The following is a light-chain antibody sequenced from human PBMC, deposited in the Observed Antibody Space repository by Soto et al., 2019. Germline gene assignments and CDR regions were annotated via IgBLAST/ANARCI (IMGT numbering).Light chain of an antibody. J-gene: IGLJ2*01. CDR1: SGHRSYA. V-gene: IGLV4-69*01. CDR3: QTWGTGIRV. Sequence: QPVLTQSPSASASLGASVKLTCTLSSGHRSYAIAWHQQQPEKGPRYLMKLKSDGSHSKGDGIPDRFSGSSTGAERYLTISSIQSEDEADYYCQTWGTGIRVFGGGTKLTVL. CDR2: LKSDGSH.